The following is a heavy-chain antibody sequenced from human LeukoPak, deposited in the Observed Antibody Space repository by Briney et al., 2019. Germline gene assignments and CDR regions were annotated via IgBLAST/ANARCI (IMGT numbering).Heavy chain of an antibody. J-gene: IGHJ4*02. CDR2: NYYGGTT. Sequence: SETLSLTCAFSGSSINSYYWSWIRQSPGKGLEWIGYNYYGGTTNYNPSLKSRVTISVDTSKNQFSLKLTSVTAADTAMYYCARVVYSSSALDYWGQGTLVTVSS. CDR1: GSSINSYY. CDR3: ARVVYSSSALDY. D-gene: IGHD6-13*01. V-gene: IGHV4-59*01.